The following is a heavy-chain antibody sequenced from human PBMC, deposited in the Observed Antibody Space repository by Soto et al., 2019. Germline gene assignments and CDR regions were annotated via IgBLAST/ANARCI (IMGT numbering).Heavy chain of an antibody. D-gene: IGHD5-12*01. CDR2: IIPIFGTA. J-gene: IGHJ4*02. Sequence: QVQLVQSGAEVKKPGSSVKVSCKASGGTFSSYAISWVRQAPGQGLEWMGGIIPIFGTANYAQKFQGRVTITADKSTSTAYLELSSLRSEDTAVYYCARDLGDPTRDGYNLDDCWGQGTLVTVSS. CDR1: GGTFSSYA. CDR3: ARDLGDPTRDGYNLDDC. V-gene: IGHV1-69*06.